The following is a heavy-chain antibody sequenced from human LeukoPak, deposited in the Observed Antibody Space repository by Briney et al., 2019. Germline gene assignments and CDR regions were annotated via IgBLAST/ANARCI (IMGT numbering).Heavy chain of an antibody. Sequence: PGGSLRLSCAASGFTFSSYAMHWVRQAPGKGLEWVAVISYDGSNKYYADSAKGRFTISRDNSKNTLYLQMNSLRAEDTAVYYCARGRTAMVFTFFGYWGQGTLVTVSS. V-gene: IGHV3-30-3*01. CDR2: ISYDGSNK. CDR3: ARGRTAMVFTFFGY. D-gene: IGHD5-18*01. J-gene: IGHJ4*02. CDR1: GFTFSSYA.